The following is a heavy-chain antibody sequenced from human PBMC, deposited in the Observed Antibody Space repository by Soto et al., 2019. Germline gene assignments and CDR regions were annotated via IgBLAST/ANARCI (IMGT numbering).Heavy chain of an antibody. Sequence: GGSLRLSCAASGFTVSSNYMSWARQAPGKGLEWVSVIYNGGSTYYADSVKGRFTISRDNSKNTLYLQMNSLRAEDTAVYYCAREYSYGYYYYYGMDVWGQGTTVTVS. CDR1: GFTVSSNY. CDR2: IYNGGST. CDR3: AREYSYGYYYYYGMDV. J-gene: IGHJ6*02. D-gene: IGHD5-18*01. V-gene: IGHV3-66*01.